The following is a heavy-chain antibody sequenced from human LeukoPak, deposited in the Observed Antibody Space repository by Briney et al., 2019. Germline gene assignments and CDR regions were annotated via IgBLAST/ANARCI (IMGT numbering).Heavy chain of an antibody. CDR1: GGSISSYY. Sequence: SETLSLTCTVSGGSISSYYWSWIRQPPGKGPEWIGYTYYSGSTNYNPSLKGRVTISVDTSKNQFSLKLSSVTAADTAVYYCARGGWYSDYWGQGTLVTVSS. V-gene: IGHV4-59*01. J-gene: IGHJ4*02. CDR3: ARGGWYSDY. CDR2: TYYSGST. D-gene: IGHD6-19*01.